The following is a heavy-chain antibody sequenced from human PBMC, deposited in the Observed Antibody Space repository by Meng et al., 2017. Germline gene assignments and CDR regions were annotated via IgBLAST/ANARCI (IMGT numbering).Heavy chain of an antibody. J-gene: IGHJ4*02. D-gene: IGHD3-22*01. Sequence: GESLKISCAASGFTFDDYTMHWVRQAPGKGLEWVSAISGSGGSTYYADSVKGRFTISRDNSKNTLYLQMNSLRAEDTAVYYCAKDRYYYDSSGYYDLDYWGQGTLVTVSS. V-gene: IGHV3-23*01. CDR1: GFTFDDYT. CDR3: AKDRYYYDSSGYYDLDY. CDR2: ISGSGGST.